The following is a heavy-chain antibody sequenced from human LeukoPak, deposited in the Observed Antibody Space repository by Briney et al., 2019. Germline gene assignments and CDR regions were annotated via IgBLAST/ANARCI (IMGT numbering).Heavy chain of an antibody. CDR3: AREDRIHAYDPARPPDY. D-gene: IGHD5-12*01. CDR1: GYTFTSYG. J-gene: IGHJ4*02. CDR2: ISAYNGNT. V-gene: IGHV1-18*04. Sequence: ASVKVSCKASGYTFTSYGISWVRQAPGQGLEWMGWISAYNGNTNYAQKLQGRVTMTTDTSTSTAYMELRSLRSDDTAVYYCAREDRIHAYDPARPPDYWGQGTLVTVSS.